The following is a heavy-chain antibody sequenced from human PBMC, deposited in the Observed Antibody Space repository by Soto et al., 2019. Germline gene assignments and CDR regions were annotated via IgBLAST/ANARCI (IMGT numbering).Heavy chain of an antibody. CDR3: AKLVSLVNGERLDAFDI. CDR2: ISGSGGSP. Sequence: GGSLRLSCAASGFTFSSDAMSWVRQAPGKGLEWVSAISGSGGSPYYADSVKGRFTISRDNSTNTLYLQLNSLRAEDTAVDYCAKLVSLVNGERLDAFDIWGQGTMVTVSS. J-gene: IGHJ3*02. V-gene: IGHV3-23*01. CDR1: GFTFSSDA. D-gene: IGHD3-9*01.